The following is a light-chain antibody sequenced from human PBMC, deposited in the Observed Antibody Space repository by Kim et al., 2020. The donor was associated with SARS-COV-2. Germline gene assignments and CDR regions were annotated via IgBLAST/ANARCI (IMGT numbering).Light chain of an antibody. CDR2: EVS. V-gene: IGLV2-8*01. Sequence: GQSVTISCTGTSSAGGGYNYVSWYQQHPGKAPKLMIYEVSQRPSGVPDRFSGSKAGNTASLTVSGLQAEDEADYYCSSYAGSNNLVFGGGTQLTVL. CDR3: SSYAGSNNLV. CDR1: SSAGGGYNY. J-gene: IGLJ2*01.